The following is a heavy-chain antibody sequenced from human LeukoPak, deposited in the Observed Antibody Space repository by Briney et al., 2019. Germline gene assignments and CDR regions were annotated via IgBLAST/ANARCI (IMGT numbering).Heavy chain of an antibody. D-gene: IGHD5-18*01. J-gene: IGHJ4*02. CDR3: AKDYLKQLWFPSGFDY. CDR2: ISGSGGST. V-gene: IGHV3-23*01. CDR1: GFAFSSYA. Sequence: PGGSLRLSCAASGFAFSSYAMSWVRQAPGKGLEWVSAISGSGGSTYYADSVKGRFTISRDNSKNTLYLQMNSLRAEDTAVYYCAKDYLKQLWFPSGFDYWGQGTLVTVSS.